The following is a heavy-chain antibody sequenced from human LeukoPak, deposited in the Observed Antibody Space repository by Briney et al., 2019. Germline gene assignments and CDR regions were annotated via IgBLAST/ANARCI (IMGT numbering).Heavy chain of an antibody. CDR1: GFIFGDYA. V-gene: IGHV3-30*04. CDR3: TNSDDYGDY. J-gene: IGHJ4*02. CDR2: IAFDDTDR. Sequence: GGSLRLSCAASGFIFGDYAMHWVRQAPGKGLEWVAAIAFDDTDRYYIDSVKGRFTISRDDSKNTLYLHMTNLRAEDTAVYYCTNSDDYGDYWGQGTLVTVSS.